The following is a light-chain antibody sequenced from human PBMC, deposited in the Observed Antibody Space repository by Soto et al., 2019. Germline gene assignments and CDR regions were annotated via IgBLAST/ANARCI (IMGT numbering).Light chain of an antibody. CDR2: GVY. Sequence: EIVMTQSPGTLSLSPGETATLSCRASQIIKTFYFGWYQQKPGQSPRLLIYGVYSRATGTPDRFSGSGSGTDFTLTISRLEPEDSAVYYCQFYGSSLITFGQGTRLENK. CDR1: QIIKTFY. J-gene: IGKJ5*01. V-gene: IGKV3-20*01. CDR3: QFYGSSLIT.